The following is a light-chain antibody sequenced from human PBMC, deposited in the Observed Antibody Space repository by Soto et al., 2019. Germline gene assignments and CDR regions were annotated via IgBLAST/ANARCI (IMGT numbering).Light chain of an antibody. J-gene: IGLJ2*01. CDR3: ISYTTSSTLYVV. CDR2: DVS. V-gene: IGLV2-14*01. Sequence: QSALTQPASVSGSPGQSITISCTGTSSDVGGYNYVSWYQQHPGKAPKLMIYDVSNRPSGVSNRFSGSKSGNTPSLTISGLQAEDEADYYCISYTTSSTLYVVFGGGTKLTVL. CDR1: SSDVGGYNY.